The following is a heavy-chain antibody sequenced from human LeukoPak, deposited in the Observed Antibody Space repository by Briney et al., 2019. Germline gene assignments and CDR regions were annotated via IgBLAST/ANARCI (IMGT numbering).Heavy chain of an antibody. CDR2: IYSGGST. CDR3: ARDRGYSSAWSDY. CDR1: GFTVSANY. J-gene: IGHJ4*02. D-gene: IGHD6-19*01. Sequence: GGSLRLSCAVSGFTVSANYMSWVRQAPGKGLEWVSVIYSGGSTYYADSVKGRFTISRDNSKNTLYLQMNSLRAEDTAVYYCARDRGYSSAWSDYWGQGTLVTVSS. V-gene: IGHV3-53*01.